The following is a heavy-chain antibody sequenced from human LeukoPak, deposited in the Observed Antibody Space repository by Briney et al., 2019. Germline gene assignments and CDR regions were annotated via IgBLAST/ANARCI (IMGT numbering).Heavy chain of an antibody. V-gene: IGHV1-69*01. CDR2: IIPIFGTA. J-gene: IGHJ6*03. Sequence: SVKVSCKASGGTFSSYAISWVRQAPGQGLEWMGGIIPIFGTANYAQKFQGRVTITADESTSTAYMELSSLRSEDTAVYYCASSARYYDFWSGRRAFYYYYCMDVWGKGTTVTVSS. CDR3: ASSARYYDFWSGRRAFYYYYCMDV. D-gene: IGHD3-3*01. CDR1: GGTFSSYA.